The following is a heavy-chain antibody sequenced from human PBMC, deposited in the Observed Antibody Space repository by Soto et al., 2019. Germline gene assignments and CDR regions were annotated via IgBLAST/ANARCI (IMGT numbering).Heavy chain of an antibody. CDR1: GFTFSSYG. CDR3: AKPSYYSDSSGSPGAVSY. J-gene: IGHJ4*02. D-gene: IGHD3-22*01. V-gene: IGHV3-33*06. Sequence: SPRLSCAASGFTFSSYGMHWVRQAPGKGLEWVAVIWYDGSNKYYADSVKGRFTISRDNSKNTLYLQMNSLRAEDTAVYYCAKPSYYSDSSGSPGAVSYWSQGTLVTVSS. CDR2: IWYDGSNK.